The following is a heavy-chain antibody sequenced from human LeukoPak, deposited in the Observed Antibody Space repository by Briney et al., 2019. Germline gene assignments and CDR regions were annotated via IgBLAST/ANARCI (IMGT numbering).Heavy chain of an antibody. CDR3: ARDWGIAAAGALYYMDV. V-gene: IGHV4-30-4*08. CDR1: NGSIIISDYY. CDR2: VYYNGNT. J-gene: IGHJ6*03. D-gene: IGHD6-13*01. Sequence: PSETLSLTCSVSNGSIIISDYYWSWIRQPPGKGLEWIGYVYYNGNTYYNPSLKSRSTISVDTSKNQFSLKLSSVTAADTAVYYCARDWGIAAAGALYYMDVWGKGTTVTVSS.